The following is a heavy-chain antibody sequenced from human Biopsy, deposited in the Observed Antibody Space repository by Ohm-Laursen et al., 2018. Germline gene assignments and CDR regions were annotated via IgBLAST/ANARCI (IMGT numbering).Heavy chain of an antibody. D-gene: IGHD3-10*01. CDR1: GGYISHYY. Sequence: SETLSLTCTVSGGYISHYYWTWIRQPAGQGLEWIGRIYITGETDYNPSLKSRVTMSVDSSKKQFPLKLKSVTAADTAIYYCARAPPLIRGVVESWFDPWGQGILVTVSS. CDR2: IYITGET. V-gene: IGHV4-4*07. CDR3: ARAPPLIRGVVESWFDP. J-gene: IGHJ5*02.